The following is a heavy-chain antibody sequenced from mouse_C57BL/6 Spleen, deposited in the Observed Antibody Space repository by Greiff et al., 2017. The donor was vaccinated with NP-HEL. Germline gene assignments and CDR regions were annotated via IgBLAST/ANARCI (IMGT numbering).Heavy chain of an antibody. CDR3: ARSEGYPAWFAY. Sequence: QVQLQQPGAELVRPGSSVKLSCKASGYTFTSYWMHWVKQRPIQGLEWIGNIDPSDSETHSIQKFKDKATLTVDKSSSTAYMQLSSLTSEDSAVYYCARSEGYPAWFAYWGQGTLVTVSA. J-gene: IGHJ3*01. CDR1: GYTFTSYW. CDR2: IDPSDSET. D-gene: IGHD2-2*01. V-gene: IGHV1-52*01.